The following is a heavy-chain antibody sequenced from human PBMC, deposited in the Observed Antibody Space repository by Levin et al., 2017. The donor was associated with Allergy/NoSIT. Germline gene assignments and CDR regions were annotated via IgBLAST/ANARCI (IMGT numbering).Heavy chain of an antibody. Sequence: SETLSLTCTVSGGSISSYFWSWIRQPPGKGLEWIGYISKSGSTNHKPSLRSRVTTSMDTSTNQFSLRLSSVTAADTAVYYCARWHYGFDAFDIWGQGTMVTVSS. J-gene: IGHJ3*02. CDR3: ARWHYGFDAFDI. CDR2: ISKSGST. CDR1: GGSISSYF. V-gene: IGHV4-59*01. D-gene: IGHD3-10*01.